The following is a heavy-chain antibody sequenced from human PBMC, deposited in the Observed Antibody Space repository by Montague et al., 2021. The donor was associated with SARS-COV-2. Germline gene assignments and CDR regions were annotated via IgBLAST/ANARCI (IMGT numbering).Heavy chain of an antibody. V-gene: IGHV4-34*01. CDR3: ARGQPPRITFGGIISYGLDV. CDR1: GASFSGYY. J-gene: IGHJ6*02. Sequence: SETLSLTCAVYGASFSGYYWTWIRQPPGKGLELIGEINHSGSTNYNPSLKSRVPISVDTSKNQFSLKLRSVTAADTAVYYCARGQPPRITFGGIISYGLDVWGQGTTVTVSS. D-gene: IGHD3-16*02. CDR2: INHSGST.